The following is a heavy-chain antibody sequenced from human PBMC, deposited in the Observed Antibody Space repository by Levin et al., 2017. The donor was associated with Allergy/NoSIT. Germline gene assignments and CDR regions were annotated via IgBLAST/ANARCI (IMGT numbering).Heavy chain of an antibody. D-gene: IGHD5-18*01. V-gene: IGHV4-59*08. J-gene: IGHJ4*02. CDR1: GGYISSSY. CDR3: ARNGGEYSYDY. Sequence: SQTLSLTCTVSGGYISSSYWSWIRQPPGKGLEWIGYISYSGSTNYNPSLKSRVTISVDTSKNQFSLKLSSVTAADTAVYYCARNGGEYSYDYWGQGTLVTVSS. CDR2: ISYSGST.